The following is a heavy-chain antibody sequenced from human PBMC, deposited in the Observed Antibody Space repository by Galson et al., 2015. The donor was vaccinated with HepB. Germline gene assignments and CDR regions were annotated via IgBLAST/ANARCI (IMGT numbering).Heavy chain of an antibody. J-gene: IGHJ6*02. CDR3: ARDRRPIAARRVTAIGTYYYYYGMDV. Sequence: SVKVSCKASGGTFSSYAISWVRQAPGPGLEWMGGIIPIFGTANYAQKFQGRGTITADESTSTAYMELSSLRSEDTAVYYCARDRRPIAARRVTAIGTYYYYYGMDVWGQVTTVTVSS. CDR1: GGTFSSYA. V-gene: IGHV1-69*13. D-gene: IGHD6-6*01. CDR2: IIPIFGTA.